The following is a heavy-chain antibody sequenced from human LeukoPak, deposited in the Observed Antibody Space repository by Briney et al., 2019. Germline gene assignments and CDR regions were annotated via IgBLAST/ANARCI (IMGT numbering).Heavy chain of an antibody. CDR2: IIPILGIA. J-gene: IGHJ6*02. V-gene: IGHV1-69*04. Sequence: GSSVKVSCKASGGTFSSYAISRVRQAPGQGLEWMGRIIPILGIANYAQKFQGRVTITADKSTSTAYMELSSLRSEDTAVYYCARVSCYYDSSGYSHLSYYYYYGMDVWGQGTTVTVSS. D-gene: IGHD3-22*01. CDR1: GGTFSSYA. CDR3: ARVSCYYDSSGYSHLSYYYYYGMDV.